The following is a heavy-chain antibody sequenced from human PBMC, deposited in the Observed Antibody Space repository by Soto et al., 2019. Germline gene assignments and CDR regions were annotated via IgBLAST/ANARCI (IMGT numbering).Heavy chain of an antibody. J-gene: IGHJ1*01. Sequence: GESLKISCTASGFTFGDYAMSWFRQAPGKGLEWVGFIRSKAYGGTTEHAASVKGRFTISRDDSKSIDYLQMNSLKTEDAAVYYCTRVGSYCSSTSCSLGHFQHWGQGTLVTVSS. D-gene: IGHD2-2*01. CDR3: TRVGSYCSSTSCSLGHFQH. CDR1: GFTFGDYA. V-gene: IGHV3-49*03. CDR2: IRSKAYGGTT.